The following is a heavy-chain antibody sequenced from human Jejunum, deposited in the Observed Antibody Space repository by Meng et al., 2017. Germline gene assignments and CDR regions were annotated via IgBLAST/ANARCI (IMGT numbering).Heavy chain of an antibody. J-gene: IGHJ4*02. CDR1: GGSISSVYW. D-gene: IGHD5-18*01. Sequence: QVHRQGSGPGLVKPSETLSLTCAVSGGSISSVYWWTWVRQSPGKGLEWIGEIYHSGSTNYNPSLKSRVTISVDKSKNQFSLKLTSVTAADTAVYYCARGGYYSFDYWGQGTLVTVSS. CDR2: IYHSGST. CDR3: ARGGYYSFDY. V-gene: IGHV4-4*02.